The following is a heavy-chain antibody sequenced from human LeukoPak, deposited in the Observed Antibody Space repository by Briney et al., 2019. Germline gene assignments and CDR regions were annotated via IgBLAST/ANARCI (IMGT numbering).Heavy chain of an antibody. D-gene: IGHD1/OR15-1a*01. CDR2: INPSGGST. CDR1: GYTFTSYY. Sequence: ASVKVSCKASGYTFTSYYMHWVRHAPGQGLEWMGIINPSGGSTSYAQKFQGRVTMTRDTSTSTVYMELSSLRSEDTAVYYCASAFGTTLPVFDYWGQGTLVTVSS. CDR3: ASAFGTTLPVFDY. J-gene: IGHJ4*02. V-gene: IGHV1-46*01.